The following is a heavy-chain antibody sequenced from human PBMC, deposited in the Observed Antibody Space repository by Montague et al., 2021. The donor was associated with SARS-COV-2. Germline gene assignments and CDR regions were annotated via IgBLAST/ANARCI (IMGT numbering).Heavy chain of an antibody. D-gene: IGHD1-1*01. V-gene: IGHV3-74*01. CDR2: ISNGGTTT. CDR3: ATEIQLWTGACYWA. CDR1: GFTFSTYW. J-gene: IGHJ4*02. Sequence: SLRLSCAASGFTFSTYWMHWVRQAPGKGLVWVSRISNGGTTTDYADSVKGRFTISRDNAKNTLYLQMNSLRAEDTAVYYCATEIQLWTGACYWARGQGTLVTVSS.